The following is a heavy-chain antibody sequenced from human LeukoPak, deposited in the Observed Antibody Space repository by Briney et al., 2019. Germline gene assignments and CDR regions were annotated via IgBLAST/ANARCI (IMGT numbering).Heavy chain of an antibody. J-gene: IGHJ4*02. Sequence: PGGSLRLSCAASGFSFSGYWMQWVRQAPGKGLVWISRITSDGSGTDYADSVKGRFTISRDNAKNTLYLQMNSLRAEDTAMYYCARALKYNSGYDWGGDYWGQGTLVTVSS. CDR2: ITSDGSGT. CDR1: GFSFSGYW. V-gene: IGHV3-74*01. CDR3: ARALKYNSGYDWGGDY. D-gene: IGHD5-12*01.